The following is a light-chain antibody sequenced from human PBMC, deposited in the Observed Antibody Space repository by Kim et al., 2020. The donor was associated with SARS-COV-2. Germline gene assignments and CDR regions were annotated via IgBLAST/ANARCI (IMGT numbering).Light chain of an antibody. J-gene: IGKJ4*01. CDR2: AAS. V-gene: IGKV1-39*01. Sequence: IQMTQSPSSLSASVGDRVTITCRTSQSISTYVNWYQQKPGKAPRLLIYAASSLHSGVPLRFSGSGSGTDFTLTISSLQPEDFATYYCQQCFSTPHTFGEGTKVEIK. CDR3: QQCFSTPHT. CDR1: QSISTY.